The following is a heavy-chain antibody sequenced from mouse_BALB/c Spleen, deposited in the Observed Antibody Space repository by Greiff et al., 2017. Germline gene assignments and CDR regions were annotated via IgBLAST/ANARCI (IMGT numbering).Heavy chain of an antibody. Sequence: EVKLVESGGGLVKPGGSLKLSCAASGFTFSSYTMSWVRQTPEKRLEWVATISSGGSYTYYPDSVKGRFTISRDNAKNTLYLQMSSLKSEDTAMYYCTRDRGGTPWYFDVWGAGTTVTVSS. CDR2: ISSGGSYT. V-gene: IGHV5-6-4*01. CDR3: TRDRGGTPWYFDV. J-gene: IGHJ1*01. CDR1: GFTFSSYT. D-gene: IGHD4-1*01.